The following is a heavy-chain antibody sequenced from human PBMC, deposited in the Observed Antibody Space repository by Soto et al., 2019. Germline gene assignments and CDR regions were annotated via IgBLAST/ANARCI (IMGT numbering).Heavy chain of an antibody. Sequence: SETLSLTCTVSGGSISGYYWSWIRQPPGKGLEWIGYMYNTGSTVYNPSFKSRVTISVDTSKNQFSLKLNSVTAADTAVYYCARDLWGYCGTDCYPWEVWGQGTTVTVS. CDR2: MYNTGST. CDR1: GGSISGYY. V-gene: IGHV4-59*01. D-gene: IGHD2-21*02. CDR3: ARDLWGYCGTDCYPWEV. J-gene: IGHJ6*02.